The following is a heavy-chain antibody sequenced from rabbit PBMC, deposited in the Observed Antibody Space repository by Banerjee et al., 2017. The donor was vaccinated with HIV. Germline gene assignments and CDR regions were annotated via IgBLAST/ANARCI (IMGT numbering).Heavy chain of an antibody. Sequence: QSLEESGGDLVKPGASLTLTCTASGFSFSSGYDMCWVRQAPGKGLEWIACIYAGSSGSTYYASWAKGRFTISKTSSTTVTLQMTSLTAADTATYFCAREEGSSYLFKLWGPGTLVTVS. CDR3: AREEGSSYLFKL. CDR2: IYAGSSGST. CDR1: GFSFSSGYD. J-gene: IGHJ4*01. V-gene: IGHV1S40*01. D-gene: IGHD8-1*01.